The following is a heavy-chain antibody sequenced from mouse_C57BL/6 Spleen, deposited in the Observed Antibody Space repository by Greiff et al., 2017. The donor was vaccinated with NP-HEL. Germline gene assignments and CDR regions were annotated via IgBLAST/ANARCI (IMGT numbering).Heavy chain of an antibody. D-gene: IGHD2-5*01. CDR1: GYAFSSSW. CDR3: ARGAYYSNYWYFDV. V-gene: IGHV1-82*01. CDR2: IYPGDGDT. Sequence: QVHVKQSGPELVKPGASVKISCKASGYAFSSSWMNWVKQRPGKGLEWIGRIYPGDGDTNYNGKFKGKATLTADKSSSTAYMQLSSLTSEDSAVYFCARGAYYSNYWYFDVWGTGTTVTVSS. J-gene: IGHJ1*03.